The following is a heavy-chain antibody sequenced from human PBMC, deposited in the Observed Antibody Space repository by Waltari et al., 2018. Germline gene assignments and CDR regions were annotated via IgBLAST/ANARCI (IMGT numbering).Heavy chain of an antibody. Sequence: EVQLVESGGGLVQPGGSLRLSCAASGFTFSSYWMHWVRHAPGKGLVWVSRINSDGSSTSYADSVKGRFTISRDNAKNTLYLQMNSLRAEDTAVYYCASVDGYYGSGSYSNWGQGTLVTVSS. CDR2: INSDGSST. CDR3: ASVDGYYGSGSYSN. D-gene: IGHD3-10*01. J-gene: IGHJ4*02. CDR1: GFTFSSYW. V-gene: IGHV3-74*01.